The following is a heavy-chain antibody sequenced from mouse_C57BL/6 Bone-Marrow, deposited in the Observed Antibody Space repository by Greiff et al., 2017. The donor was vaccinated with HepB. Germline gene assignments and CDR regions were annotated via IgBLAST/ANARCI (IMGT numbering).Heavy chain of an antibody. V-gene: IGHV1-55*01. CDR1: GYTFTSYW. Sequence: VKLQQPGAELVKPGASVKMSCKASGYTFTSYWISWVKQRPGQGLEWIGDIYPGSGSTNYNEKFKSKATLTVDTSSSTAYMQLSSLTSEDSAVYYCARYEDYYGSRYWYFDVWGTGTTVTVSS. CDR3: ARYEDYYGSRYWYFDV. D-gene: IGHD1-1*01. CDR2: IYPGSGST. J-gene: IGHJ1*03.